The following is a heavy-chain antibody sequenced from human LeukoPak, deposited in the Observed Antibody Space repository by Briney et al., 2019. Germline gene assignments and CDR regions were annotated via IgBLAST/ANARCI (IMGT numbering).Heavy chain of an antibody. D-gene: IGHD3-10*01. V-gene: IGHV3-30*03. CDR3: ARETYYYGSGSYWDY. Sequence: GRSLRLSCAASGFTFSSYGMHWVRQAPGKGLEWVAVISYDGSNKYYADSVKGRFTISRDNSKNTLYLQMNSLRAEDTAVYYCARETYYYGSGSYWDYWGQGTLVTVSS. CDR2: ISYDGSNK. CDR1: GFTFSSYG. J-gene: IGHJ4*02.